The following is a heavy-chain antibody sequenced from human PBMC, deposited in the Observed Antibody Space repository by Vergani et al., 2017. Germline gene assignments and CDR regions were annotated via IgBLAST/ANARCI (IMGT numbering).Heavy chain of an antibody. Sequence: QVQLQESGPGLVKPSQTLSLTCTVSGGSISSGSYYWSWIRQPAGKGLEWIGRIYTSGSTNYNPSLKSRVPISVDTSKNQFSLKLSAVTAADTAVYYCARGTVVVPAASDAFDIWGQGTMVTVSS. CDR1: GGSISSGSYY. V-gene: IGHV4-61*02. CDR2: IYTSGST. CDR3: ARGTVVVPAASDAFDI. J-gene: IGHJ3*02. D-gene: IGHD2-2*01.